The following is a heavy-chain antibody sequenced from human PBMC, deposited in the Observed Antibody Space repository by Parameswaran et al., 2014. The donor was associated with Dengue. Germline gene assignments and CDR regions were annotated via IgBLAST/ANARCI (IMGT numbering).Heavy chain of an antibody. Sequence: RWIRQPPGKGLEWIGYIYYSGSTNYNPSPKSRVTISVDTSKNQFSLKLSSVTAADTAVYYCARGRQVFDPWGQGTLVTVSS. J-gene: IGHJ5*02. CDR2: IYYSGST. V-gene: IGHV4-59*01. CDR3: ARGRQVFDP.